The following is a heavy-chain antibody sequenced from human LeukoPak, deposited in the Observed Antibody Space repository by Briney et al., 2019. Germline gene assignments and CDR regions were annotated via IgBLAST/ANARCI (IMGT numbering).Heavy chain of an antibody. Sequence: GGSLRHSCAASGFTFNSYSMNWVRQAPGKGLEWVSSISGSSSYIYYADSVKGRFTISRDNAKKSLYLQMNSLRAEDTAVYYCASLDIVVVTAIYGMDVWGQGTTVTVSS. J-gene: IGHJ6*02. CDR2: ISGSSSYI. CDR1: GFTFNSYS. CDR3: ASLDIVVVTAIYGMDV. V-gene: IGHV3-21*01. D-gene: IGHD2-21*02.